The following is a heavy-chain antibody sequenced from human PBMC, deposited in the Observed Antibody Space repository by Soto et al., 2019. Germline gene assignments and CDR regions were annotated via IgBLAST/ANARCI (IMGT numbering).Heavy chain of an antibody. V-gene: IGHV3-23*01. CDR2: ISDSGDAT. Sequence: EVHLMESGGGLVQPGGSLRLYCAASGFTFSSYAMTWVRQAPGKGLEWVSAISDSGDATYYADSVKGRFTISRDNSKNTLLLQMIRLRADDAAVYYCAQLIPVSGWPFDYWGQGTLVTVSS. CDR3: AQLIPVSGWPFDY. J-gene: IGHJ4*02. D-gene: IGHD6-19*01. CDR1: GFTFSSYA.